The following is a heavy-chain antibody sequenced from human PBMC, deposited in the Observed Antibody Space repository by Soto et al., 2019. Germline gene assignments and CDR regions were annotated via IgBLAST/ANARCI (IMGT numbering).Heavy chain of an antibody. V-gene: IGHV3-21*01. CDR3: ARGNNWNWGGRLNYYYYYYMDV. CDR2: ISSSSSYI. D-gene: IGHD1-7*01. Sequence: GGSLRLSCAASGFTFSSYSMNWVRQAPGKGLEWVSSISSSSSYIYYADSVKGRFTISSDNAKNSLYLQMNSLRAEDTAVYYCARGNNWNWGGRLNYYYYYYMDVWGKGTTVTVSS. CDR1: GFTFSSYS. J-gene: IGHJ6*03.